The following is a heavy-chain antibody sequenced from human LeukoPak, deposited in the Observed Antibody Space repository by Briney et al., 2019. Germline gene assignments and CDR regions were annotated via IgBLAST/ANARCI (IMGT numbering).Heavy chain of an antibody. J-gene: IGHJ4*02. D-gene: IGHD3-22*01. V-gene: IGHV3-23*01. CDR3: AKDPYYYDSSGYYRGPFDY. CDR1: GFTFSSYA. Sequence: PGGSLRLSCAASGFTFSSYAMSWVRQAPGKGLEWVSAISGSGGSTYYADSVKGRFTISRDNSKNTLYLQMNSLRAEDTAVYYCAKDPYYYDSSGYYRGPFDYWGQGTLVTVSS. CDR2: ISGSGGST.